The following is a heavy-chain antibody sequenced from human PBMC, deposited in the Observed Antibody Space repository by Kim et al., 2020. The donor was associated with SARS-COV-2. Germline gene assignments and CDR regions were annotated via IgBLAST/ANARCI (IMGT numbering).Heavy chain of an antibody. CDR1: GDSVSSNSAT. V-gene: IGHV6-1*01. CDR2: TYYRSRWYT. Sequence: SQTLSLPCAISGDSVSSNSATWHWIRPSPSRGLEWLGRTYYRSRWYTDYAVSVRGRVSINPDTSNNQLSLQLNSVTPEDTAVYYCARLVGTSWLDYWGQGTLVTVSS. CDR3: ARLVGTSWLDY. D-gene: IGHD3-9*01. J-gene: IGHJ4*02.